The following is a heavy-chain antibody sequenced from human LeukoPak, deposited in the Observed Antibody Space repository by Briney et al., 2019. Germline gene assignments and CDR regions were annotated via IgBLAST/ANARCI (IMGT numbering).Heavy chain of an antibody. CDR3: SSVDTALHYYYGMDV. V-gene: IGHV4-4*07. J-gene: IGHJ6*02. D-gene: IGHD5-18*01. Sequence: SETLSLTCTVSGGSISSYYWSWIRQPAGKGLEWIGRIYTSGSTNYNPSLKSRVTMSVDTSKNQFSLKLSSVTAADTAVYYCSSVDTALHYYYGMDVWGQGTTVTVSS. CDR1: GGSISSYY. CDR2: IYTSGST.